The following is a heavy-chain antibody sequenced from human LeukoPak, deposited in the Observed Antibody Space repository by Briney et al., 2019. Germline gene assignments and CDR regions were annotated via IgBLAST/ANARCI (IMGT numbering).Heavy chain of an antibody. D-gene: IGHD2-2*01. V-gene: IGHV4-34*01. CDR2: INHSGST. Sequence: SETLSLTCAVYGGSFIGYSWSWIRQPPGKGLEWIGEINHSGSTNYNPSLKSRVTISVDTSKNQFSLKLSSVTAADTAVYYCARNRVVVPAVDLDYWGQGTLVTVSS. CDR1: GGSFIGYS. J-gene: IGHJ4*02. CDR3: ARNRVVVPAVDLDY.